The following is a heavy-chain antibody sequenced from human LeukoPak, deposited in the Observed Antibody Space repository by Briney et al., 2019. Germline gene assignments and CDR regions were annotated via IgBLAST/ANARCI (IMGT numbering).Heavy chain of an antibody. D-gene: IGHD2-15*01. CDR2: INHSGST. J-gene: IGHJ4*02. CDR3: ARDPNLDCSGGSCFDY. V-gene: IGHV4-39*07. CDR1: GDSIYSTSYY. Sequence: PSETLSLTCTVSGDSIYSTSYYWGWIRQPPGKGLEWIGEINHSGSTNYNPSLKSRVTISVDTSKNQFSLKLSSVTAADTAVYYCARDPNLDCSGGSCFDYWGQGTLVTVSS.